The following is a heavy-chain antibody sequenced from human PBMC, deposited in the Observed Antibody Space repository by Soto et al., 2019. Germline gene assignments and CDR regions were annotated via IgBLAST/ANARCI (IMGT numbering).Heavy chain of an antibody. CDR1: GGTFSSYA. CDR2: IIPIFGTA. Sequence: GASVKVSSKASGGTFSSYAISWVRQAPGQGLEWMGGIIPIFGTANYAQKFQGRVTITADESTSTAYMELSSLRSEDTAVYYCARDGLLYCCGGSCYEDYYYYYGMDVWGQGTTVTVSS. J-gene: IGHJ6*02. D-gene: IGHD2-15*01. V-gene: IGHV1-69*13. CDR3: ARDGLLYCCGGSCYEDYYYYYGMDV.